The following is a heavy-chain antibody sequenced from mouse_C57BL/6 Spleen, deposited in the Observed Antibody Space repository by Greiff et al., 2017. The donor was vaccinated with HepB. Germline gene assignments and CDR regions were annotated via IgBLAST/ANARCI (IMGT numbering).Heavy chain of an antibody. CDR2: INPYNGGT. CDR1: GYTFTDYY. Sequence: EVQLQQSGPVLVKPGASVKMSCKASGYTFTDYYMNWVKQSHGKSLEWIGVINPYNGGTSYNQKFKGKATLTVDKSSSTAYLELNSLTSEDSAVYYCARWCLYYSSSHGYCDVWGKETTVTVSS. J-gene: IGHJ1*03. V-gene: IGHV1-19*01. CDR3: ARWCLYYSSSHGYCDV. D-gene: IGHD1-1*01.